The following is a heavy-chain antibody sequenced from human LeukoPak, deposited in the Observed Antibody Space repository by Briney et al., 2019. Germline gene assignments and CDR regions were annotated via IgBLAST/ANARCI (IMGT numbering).Heavy chain of an antibody. CDR1: GFTFSNYW. J-gene: IGHJ4*02. Sequence: GGSLRLSCEGSGFTFSNYWMGWVRQAPGKGLQWVANIKTDGSEKYYVDSVKGRFTISRDNAKNSLYLQMNSLRAEDTAVYYCAKDRRTGDLDYWGQGTLVTVSS. CDR3: AKDRRTGDLDY. V-gene: IGHV3-7*01. D-gene: IGHD7-27*01. CDR2: IKTDGSEK.